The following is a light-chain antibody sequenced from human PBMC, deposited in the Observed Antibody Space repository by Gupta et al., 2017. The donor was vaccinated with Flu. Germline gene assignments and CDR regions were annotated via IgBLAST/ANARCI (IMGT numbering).Light chain of an antibody. CDR2: KAS. Sequence: DIQMTQSPSTLSASVGDRVTITCRASQSISSWLAWYQQKPGKAPKVLIYKASNLENGVPSRFSGSGSGTEFTLTISSLQPDDSATYYCQQYDSTSYTFGQGTRLEIK. V-gene: IGKV1-5*03. CDR3: QQYDSTSYT. CDR1: QSISSW. J-gene: IGKJ2*01.